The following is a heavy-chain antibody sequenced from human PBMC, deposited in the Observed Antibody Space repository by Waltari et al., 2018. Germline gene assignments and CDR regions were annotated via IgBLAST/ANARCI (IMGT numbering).Heavy chain of an antibody. V-gene: IGHV3-48*01. Sequence: LSCAASGLIFSTYSMNWVRQAPGKGLEWVAYISSTGTTIYYTDSVQGRFTISRTNAQNSLYLQMNSLRAEDTAVYYCAREIRGTGYFPDAFDIWGQGTMVTVSS. CDR2: ISSTGTTI. CDR3: AREIRGTGYFPDAFDI. J-gene: IGHJ3*02. D-gene: IGHD3-9*01. CDR1: GLIFSTYS.